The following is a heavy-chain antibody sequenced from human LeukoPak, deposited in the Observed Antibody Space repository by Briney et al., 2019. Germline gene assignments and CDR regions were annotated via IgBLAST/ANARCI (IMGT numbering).Heavy chain of an antibody. J-gene: IGHJ4*02. D-gene: IGHD5/OR15-5a*01. CDR1: GFSFSSYV. CDR2: IGVRGDDT. Sequence: GGSLRLSCTASGFSFSSYVMSWVRQAPGKGLEWVSGIGVRGDDTYYADSVKGRFTISRDNSDNTLYLQMNSLRAEDTAIYYCAKCHIRMSTVCFFDAWGQGTRVTVSS. V-gene: IGHV3-23*01. CDR3: AKCHIRMSTVCFFDA.